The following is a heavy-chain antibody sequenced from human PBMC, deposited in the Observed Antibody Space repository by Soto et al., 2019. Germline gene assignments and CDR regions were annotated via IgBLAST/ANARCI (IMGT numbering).Heavy chain of an antibody. CDR2: IIPIFGTA. D-gene: IGHD6-19*01. V-gene: IGHV1-69*12. CDR1: GGTFSSYA. J-gene: IGHJ6*02. Sequence: QVQLVQSGAEVKKPGSSVKVSCKASGGTFSSYAISWVRQAPGQGLEWMGGIIPIFGTANYAQKFQGRVTITADESTSTADMELSSLRSEDTAVYYCARDRKNSGWYEGGMDVWGQGTTVTVSS. CDR3: ARDRKNSGWYEGGMDV.